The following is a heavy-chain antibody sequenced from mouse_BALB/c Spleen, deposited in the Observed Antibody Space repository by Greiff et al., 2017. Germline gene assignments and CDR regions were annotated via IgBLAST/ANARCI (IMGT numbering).Heavy chain of an antibody. CDR1: GFTFSSYA. D-gene: IGHD2-1*01. CDR3: ARGGDGNYGRGAMDY. Sequence: VQLQESGGGLVKPGGSLKLSCAASGFTFSSYAMSWVRQTPEKRLEWVASISSGGSTYYPDSVKGRFTISRDNARNILYLQMSSLRSEDTAMYYCARGGDGNYGRGAMDYWGQGTSVTVSS. CDR2: ISSGGST. V-gene: IGHV5-6-5*01. J-gene: IGHJ4*01.